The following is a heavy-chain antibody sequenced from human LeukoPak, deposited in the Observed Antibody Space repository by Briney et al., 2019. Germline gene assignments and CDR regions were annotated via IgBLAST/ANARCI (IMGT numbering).Heavy chain of an antibody. CDR2: IYSSGSA. CDR1: GFTVSSNY. CDR3: ARASKS. V-gene: IGHV3-53*01. Sequence: GGSLRLSCAASGFTVSSNYMTRVRQAPGKGLEWVSVIYSSGSAYYADSVKGRFTISRANSKNTVYLQMNSLRAEDTAVYYCARASKSWGQGTLVTVSS. J-gene: IGHJ5*02.